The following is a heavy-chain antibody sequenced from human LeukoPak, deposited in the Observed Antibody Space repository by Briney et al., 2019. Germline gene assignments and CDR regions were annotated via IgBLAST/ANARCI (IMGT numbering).Heavy chain of an antibody. Sequence: SETLSLTCTVSGGSISSSSYYWGWIRQPPGKGLEWIGSIYYSGSTYYNPSLKSRVTIPVDTSKNQFSLKLSSVTAADTVVYYCAREFQLGAVDYTLGYDILTEGRDAFDIWGQGTMVTVSS. CDR1: GGSISSSSYY. V-gene: IGHV4-39*07. CDR3: AREFQLGAVDYTLGYDILTEGRDAFDI. D-gene: IGHD3-9*01. J-gene: IGHJ3*02. CDR2: IYYSGST.